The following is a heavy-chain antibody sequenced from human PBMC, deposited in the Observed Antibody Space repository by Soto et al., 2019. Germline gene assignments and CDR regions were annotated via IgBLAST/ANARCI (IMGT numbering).Heavy chain of an antibody. CDR3: ARCRSAADLSDFDY. J-gene: IGHJ4*02. CDR1: GYNFISFW. CDR2: IYPHDSDV. V-gene: IGHV5-51*01. D-gene: IGHD6-13*01. Sequence: PGESLKISCKGSGYNFISFWVGWVRQIPGKGMELMGIIYPHDSDVRYSRSFKCQVTILADKSISTAHLQMNSLKSEDTALYFCARCRSAADLSDFDYRGQGTLVTVSS.